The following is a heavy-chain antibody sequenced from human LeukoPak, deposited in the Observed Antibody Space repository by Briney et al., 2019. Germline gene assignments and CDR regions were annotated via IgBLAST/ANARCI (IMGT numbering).Heavy chain of an antibody. Sequence: SETLSLTCTVSGVSISSYYWSWIRQPPGKGLEWIGYIYYSGSTNYNPSLKSRVTISVVTSKNQFSLKLSSVTAADTAMYYCARDAFGCYFDYWGQGTLVTVSS. CDR2: IYYSGST. D-gene: IGHD6-19*01. V-gene: IGHV4-59*12. J-gene: IGHJ4*02. CDR1: GVSISSYY. CDR3: ARDAFGCYFDY.